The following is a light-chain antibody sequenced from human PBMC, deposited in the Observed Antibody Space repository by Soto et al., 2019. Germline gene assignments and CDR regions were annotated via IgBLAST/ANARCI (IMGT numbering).Light chain of an antibody. Sequence: ETVLTDSPGTLSLSRWEIATLSCRASQSVSSSSLAWYQQRPGQAPRLLIYGTSSRATGIPDRFSGSGSGTDFTLTISRLEPEDFAVYLCQRYGSSPLITFGQGTRLEIK. CDR1: QSVSSSS. J-gene: IGKJ5*01. CDR3: QRYGSSPLIT. CDR2: GTS. V-gene: IGKV3-20*01.